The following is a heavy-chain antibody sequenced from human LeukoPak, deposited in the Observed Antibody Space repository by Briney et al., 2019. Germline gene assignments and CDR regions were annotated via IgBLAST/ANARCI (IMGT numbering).Heavy chain of an antibody. CDR3: ARVRLPYCSGGSCYLGVPFDY. Sequence: ASVKVSCKASGYTFTSYAMHWVRQAPGQRLEWMGWINAGNGNTKYSQKFQGRVTMTRDTSISTAYMELSRLRSDDTAVYYCARVRLPYCSGGSCYLGVPFDYWGQGTLVTVSS. D-gene: IGHD2-15*01. V-gene: IGHV1-3*01. CDR2: INAGNGNT. J-gene: IGHJ4*02. CDR1: GYTFTSYA.